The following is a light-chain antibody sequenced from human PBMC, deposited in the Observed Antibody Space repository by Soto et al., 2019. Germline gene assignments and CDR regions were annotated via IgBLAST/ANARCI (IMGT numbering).Light chain of an antibody. V-gene: IGLV2-14*01. CDR2: EVS. CDR1: SSDVGASKY. Sequence: QSALTQPASVSGSPGQSITISCTGTSSDVGASKYVSWYQQHPGKAPKLMIYEVSNRPSGVSNRFSGSKSGNTAPLTISGLQAEDEADYYCSSYTSTITVLFGGGTKLTVL. J-gene: IGLJ2*01. CDR3: SSYTSTITVL.